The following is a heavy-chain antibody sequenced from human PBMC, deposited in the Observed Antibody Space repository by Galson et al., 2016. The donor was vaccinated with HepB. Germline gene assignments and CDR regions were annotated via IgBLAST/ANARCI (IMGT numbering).Heavy chain of an antibody. J-gene: IGHJ1*01. Sequence: SVKVSCKGPGYTFPGYSMHWVRQAPGQGLEWLGSIDPNSGDTKYAQKFQARVTLTSDTSISTAYMDLYRLESDDTAMYYCARRYCRGRSCYGFDWSLGTLVTVSS. D-gene: IGHD2-15*01. V-gene: IGHV1-2*02. CDR3: ARRYCRGRSCYGFD. CDR2: IDPNSGDT. CDR1: GYTFPGYS.